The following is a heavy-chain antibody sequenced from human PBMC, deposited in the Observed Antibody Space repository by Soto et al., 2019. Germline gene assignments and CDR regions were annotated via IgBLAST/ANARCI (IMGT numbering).Heavy chain of an antibody. V-gene: IGHV4-59*01. J-gene: IGHJ5*02. CDR3: ARDRSCTNGVCYTGNWFDP. D-gene: IGHD2-8*01. CDR1: GGSISSYY. CDR2: IYYSGST. Sequence: SETLSLTCTVSGGSISSYYWSWIRQPPGKGLERIGYIYYSGSTNYNPSLMSRVTISVDTSKNQFFLKLSSVTAADTAVYYCARDRSCTNGVCYTGNWFDPWGQGTLVTVSS.